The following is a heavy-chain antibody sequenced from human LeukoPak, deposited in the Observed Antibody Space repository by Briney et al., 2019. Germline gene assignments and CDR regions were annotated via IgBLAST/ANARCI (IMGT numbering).Heavy chain of an antibody. J-gene: IGHJ5*02. Sequence: SETLSLICAVYGESFSGYYWSWIRQPPGKGLEWIGEINHSGSTNYNPSLKSRVTISVDTSKNQFSLKLSSVTAADTAVYYCARADTDWFDPWGQGTLVTVSS. D-gene: IGHD4-17*01. CDR1: GESFSGYY. CDR3: ARADTDWFDP. CDR2: INHSGST. V-gene: IGHV4-34*01.